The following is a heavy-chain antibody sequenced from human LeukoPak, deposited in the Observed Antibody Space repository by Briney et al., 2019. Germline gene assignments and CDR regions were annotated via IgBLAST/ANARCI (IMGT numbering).Heavy chain of an antibody. Sequence: SETLSLTCTVSGGSISSSSYYWGWIRQPPGKGLEWIGSIYYSGSTYYNPSLKSRVTISVDTSKNQFSLKLSSVTAADTAVYYCARDGGRDGSYYFDYWGQGTLVTVSS. V-gene: IGHV4-39*02. CDR3: ARDGGRDGSYYFDY. CDR2: IYYSGST. J-gene: IGHJ4*02. D-gene: IGHD1-26*01. CDR1: GGSISSSSYY.